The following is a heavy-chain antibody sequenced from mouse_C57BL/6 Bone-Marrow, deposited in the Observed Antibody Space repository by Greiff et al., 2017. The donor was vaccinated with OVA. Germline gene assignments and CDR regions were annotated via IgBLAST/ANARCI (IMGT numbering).Heavy chain of an antibody. V-gene: IGHV1-64*01. D-gene: IGHD1-1*01. CDR3: ARWLYYGSREGYFDV. J-gene: IGHJ1*03. CDR2: IHPHSGST. Sequence: QVQLQQPGAELVKPGASVKLSCKASGYTFTSYWMHWVKQRPGQGLEWIGMIHPHSGSTNYNEKFKSKATLTVDKSSSTAYMQLSSLTSEDAAVYYCARWLYYGSREGYFDVWGTGTTVTVAS. CDR1: GYTFTSYW.